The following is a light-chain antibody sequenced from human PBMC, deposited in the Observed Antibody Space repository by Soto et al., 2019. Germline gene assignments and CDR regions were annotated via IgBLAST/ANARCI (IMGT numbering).Light chain of an antibody. J-gene: IGKJ1*01. V-gene: IGKV3-11*01. Sequence: DIVLTQSPGTLSLSPGERATLSCRASRSVGSYLAWYQQKPGQAPRLLIYDASNRATGIPARFSGSGSGTDFTPTISRLEPEDFAVYYCQQRDIWPRTVGQGTKVDIK. CDR3: QQRDIWPRT. CDR1: RSVGSY. CDR2: DAS.